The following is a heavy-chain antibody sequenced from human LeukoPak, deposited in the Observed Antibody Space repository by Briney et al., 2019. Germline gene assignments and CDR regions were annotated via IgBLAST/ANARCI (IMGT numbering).Heavy chain of an antibody. V-gene: IGHV1-2*02. J-gene: IGHJ4*02. CDR2: INPNSGGT. CDR3: ARGVTIFGVVLHPFDY. CDR1: GYTFTGYY. D-gene: IGHD3-3*01. Sequence: ASVKVSCKASGYTFTGYYMHWVRQAPGQGLEWMGWINPNSGGTNYAQKFQGRVTMTRDTSISTSYMELNRLRSDDTAVYYCARGVTIFGVVLHPFDYWGQGTLVTVSS.